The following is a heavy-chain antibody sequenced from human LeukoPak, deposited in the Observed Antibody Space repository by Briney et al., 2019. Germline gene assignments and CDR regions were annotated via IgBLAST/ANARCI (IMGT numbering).Heavy chain of an antibody. V-gene: IGHV4-39*07. CDR2: IYYSGST. J-gene: IGHJ3*02. CDR1: GGSISSSSYY. Sequence: SETPSLTCTVSGGSISSSSYYWGWIRQPPGKGLEWIGSIYYSGSTYYNPSLKSRVTISVDTSKNQFSLKLRSVTAADTAVYYCARGLNNRKSGRRFDVFEIWGQGTMVTVSS. D-gene: IGHD1-14*01. CDR3: ARGLNNRKSGRRFDVFEI.